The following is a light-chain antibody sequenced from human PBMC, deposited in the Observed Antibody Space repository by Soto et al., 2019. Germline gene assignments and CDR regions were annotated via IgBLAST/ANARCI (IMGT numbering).Light chain of an antibody. CDR2: AAS. J-gene: IGKJ4*01. CDR3: KKSKSFPLT. V-gene: IGKV1-12*01. CDR1: QGIDRW. Sequence: DIQMPSSHSSLSASVGASSPITGRASQGIDRWLAWYQQKPGKATKVLIYAASSLRSGVPSRFSGSGSGTDFSLTISSLQPEDLATYYCKKSKSFPLTVGGGNKVAIK.